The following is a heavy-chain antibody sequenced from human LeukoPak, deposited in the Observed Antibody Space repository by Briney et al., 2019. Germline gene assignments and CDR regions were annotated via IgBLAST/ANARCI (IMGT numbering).Heavy chain of an antibody. V-gene: IGHV3-21*01. D-gene: IGHD5-24*01. J-gene: IGHJ4*02. Sequence: GGSLRLSCAASGFTFSSYSMNWVRQAPGKGLEWVSSISSSSSYIYYADSVKGRFTISRDNAKNSLYLQMNSLRAEDTAVYYCARGQVLEMATIEYSNPPSDFDYWGQGTPVTVSS. CDR3: ARGQVLEMATIEYSNPPSDFDY. CDR2: ISSSSSYI. CDR1: GFTFSSYS.